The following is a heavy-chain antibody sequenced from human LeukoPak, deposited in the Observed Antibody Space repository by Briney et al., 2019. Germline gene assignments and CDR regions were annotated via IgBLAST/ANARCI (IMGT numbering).Heavy chain of an antibody. D-gene: IGHD4-11*01. CDR3: AKDREEMTTVWYFDL. Sequence: GGSLRLSCAASGFTFSSYAMSWVRQAPGKGLEWVSAISGSGGSTYYADSVKGRFTISRDNSKNTLYLQMNTLRPEDTAFYYCAKDREEMTTVWYFDLWGRGTLVTVSS. CDR1: GFTFSSYA. J-gene: IGHJ2*01. CDR2: ISGSGGST. V-gene: IGHV3-23*01.